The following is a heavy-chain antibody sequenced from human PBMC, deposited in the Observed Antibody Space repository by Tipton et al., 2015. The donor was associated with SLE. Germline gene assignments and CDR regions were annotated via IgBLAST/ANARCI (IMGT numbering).Heavy chain of an antibody. D-gene: IGHD3-3*01. Sequence: TLSLTCTVSGGSISSGSYYWSWIRQPPGKGLEWIGEINHTGSTNYNPSLKSRVTISVDTSKNQFSLKLSSVTAADTAVYYCAGDVYRFLERTFDIWGQGTMVTVSS. CDR2: INHTGST. V-gene: IGHV4-39*07. J-gene: IGHJ3*02. CDR1: GGSISSGSYY. CDR3: AGDVYRFLERTFDI.